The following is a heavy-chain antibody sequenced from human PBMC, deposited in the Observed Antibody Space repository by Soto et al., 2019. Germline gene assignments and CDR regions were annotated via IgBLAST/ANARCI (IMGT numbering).Heavy chain of an antibody. V-gene: IGHV4-61*01. CDR2: IYYSGST. CDR1: GGSVSSGSYY. J-gene: IGHJ4*02. CDR3: AGEYDFWSGYFDY. Sequence: SETLSLTCTVSGGSVSSGSYYWSWIRQPPGKGLEWIGYIYYSGSTNYNPSLKSRVTISVDTSKNQFSLKLSSVTAADTAVYYCAGEYDFWSGYFDYWGQGTLVTVSS. D-gene: IGHD3-3*01.